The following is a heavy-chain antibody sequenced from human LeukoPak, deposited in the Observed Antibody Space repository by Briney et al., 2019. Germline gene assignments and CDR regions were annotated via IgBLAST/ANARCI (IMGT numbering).Heavy chain of an antibody. CDR1: GFRLSSFG. CDR2: IWSDSSYI. J-gene: IGHJ4*02. CDR3: AKIVQYAAATGTGLES. V-gene: IGHV3-33*06. D-gene: IGHD6-13*01. Sequence: EGSVRLSCAASGFRLSSFGMHWVRQAPDKGLDCLAVIWSDSSYIYYADSVKGRFTIVRDNSKNTLYLKMNSLRAEDTAVYYSAKIVQYAAATGTGLESWGQGSLVTVSP.